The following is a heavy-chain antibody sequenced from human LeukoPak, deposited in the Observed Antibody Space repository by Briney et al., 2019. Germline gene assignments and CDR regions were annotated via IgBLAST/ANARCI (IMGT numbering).Heavy chain of an antibody. Sequence: ASVKVSCKASGYTFTNYDINWVRQATGQGLEWMGWMNPHSGYNGYAQKFQGRVTMTRNTSISTAYMELSSLTSHDTAVYFCAREFNSSGSGFDPWGQGTLVTVSS. J-gene: IGHJ5*02. D-gene: IGHD6-6*01. V-gene: IGHV1-8*01. CDR2: MNPHSGYN. CDR1: GYTFTNYD. CDR3: AREFNSSGSGFDP.